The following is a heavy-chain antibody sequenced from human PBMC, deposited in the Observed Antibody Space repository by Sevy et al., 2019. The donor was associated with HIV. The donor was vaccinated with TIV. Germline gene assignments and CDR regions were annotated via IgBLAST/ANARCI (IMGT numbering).Heavy chain of an antibody. V-gene: IGHV4-30-2*01. CDR3: ARVVAAAGDLDYYYFDY. Sequence: SETLSLTCAVSGGSISSGGYSWSWIRQPPGKGMEWIGYIYHSGRTYYNPSLKSRVTISVDRSKNQFSLKLSSVTAADTAVYYCARVVAAAGDLDYYYFDYWCQGTLVTVSS. CDR1: GGSISSGGYS. CDR2: IYHSGRT. J-gene: IGHJ4*02. D-gene: IGHD6-13*01.